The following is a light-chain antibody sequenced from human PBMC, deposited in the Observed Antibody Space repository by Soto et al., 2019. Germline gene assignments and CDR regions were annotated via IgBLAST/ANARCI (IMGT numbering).Light chain of an antibody. J-gene: IGLJ1*01. CDR1: SSDVGGYNY. V-gene: IGLV2-8*01. CDR2: EVN. Sequence: QSALTQPPSASGSPGQSVAISCTGTSSDVGGYNYVSWYQQHPGKAPKLMIYEVNKRPSGVPDRFSGSKSGNTASLTVSGLQAEDEADYYASSYAGSSNVFGKGTKVTVL. CDR3: SSYAGSSNV.